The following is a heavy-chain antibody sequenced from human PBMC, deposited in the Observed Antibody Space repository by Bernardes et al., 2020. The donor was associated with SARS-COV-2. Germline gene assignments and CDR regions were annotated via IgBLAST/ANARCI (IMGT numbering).Heavy chain of an antibody. D-gene: IGHD3-9*01. CDR2: IYYSGST. V-gene: IGHV4-39*01. CDR1: GGSISSSSYY. CDR3: ARQFGVLRYFDWLSKGGAFDY. Sequence: SEPLSLTCTVSGGSISSSSYYWGWLLQPPGKGLEWIGSIYYSGSTYYNPSLKSRVTISVDTSKNQFSLKLSSVTAADTAVYYCARQFGVLRYFDWLSKGGAFDYWGQGTLVTVSS. J-gene: IGHJ4*02.